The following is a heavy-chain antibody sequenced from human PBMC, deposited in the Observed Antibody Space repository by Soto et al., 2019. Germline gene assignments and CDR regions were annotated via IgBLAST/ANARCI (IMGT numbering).Heavy chain of an antibody. Sequence: EVRLVETGGGLIQPGGSLRLSCVASGFTVSSNYMTWVRQAPGKGLEWVSIIYSSGNTYYADAVQGRFTISRDNSKNTLDLQMNKLRVEDTAVYYCAREGGGVYCSGGSCYGRYFDYWCQGTLVTVSA. V-gene: IGHV3-53*02. CDR3: AREGGGVYCSGGSCYGRYFDY. D-gene: IGHD2-15*01. J-gene: IGHJ4*02. CDR1: GFTVSSNY. CDR2: IYSSGNT.